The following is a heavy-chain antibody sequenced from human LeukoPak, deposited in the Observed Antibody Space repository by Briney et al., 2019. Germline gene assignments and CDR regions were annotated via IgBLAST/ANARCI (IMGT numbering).Heavy chain of an antibody. J-gene: IGHJ4*02. V-gene: IGHV3-23*01. CDR1: EFTFSSYW. CDR2: ISGSGGST. Sequence: GGSLRLSCAASEFTFSSYWMSWVRQAPGKGLEWVSSISGSGGSTHYVDSVKGRFTISRDKTKSTLYLQMNSLRAEDTAVYYCAKSSYYDASGYYREFYFDSWGQGTLVTVSS. CDR3: AKSSYYDASGYYREFYFDS. D-gene: IGHD3-22*01.